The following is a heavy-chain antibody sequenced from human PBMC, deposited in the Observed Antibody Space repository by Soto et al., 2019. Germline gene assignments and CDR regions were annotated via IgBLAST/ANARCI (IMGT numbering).Heavy chain of an antibody. V-gene: IGHV3-23*01. CDR3: FKEEDGIRGTVPVSAFLLNRTSDL. D-gene: IGHD1-1*01. CDR2: ISGSGGST. Sequence: EKVLEWVSTISGSGGSTYYADSVKGRFTISRDNSKNTLYLQMNSLRAEDTAVYYFFKEEDGIRGTVPVSAFLLNRTSDL. J-gene: IGHJ2*01.